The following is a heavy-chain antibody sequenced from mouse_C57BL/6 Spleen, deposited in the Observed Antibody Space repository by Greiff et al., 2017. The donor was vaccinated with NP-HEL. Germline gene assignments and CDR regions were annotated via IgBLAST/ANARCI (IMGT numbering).Heavy chain of an antibody. CDR1: GYTFTDYN. D-gene: IGHD2-1*01. V-gene: IGHV1-18*01. CDR2: INPNNGGT. Sequence: EVQLQQSGPELVKPGASVKIPCKASGYTFTDYNMDWVKQSHGKSLEWIGDINPNNGGTIYNQKFKGKATLTIDKSSSTAYMERRRRREEETEVEECERRDEGKYGYFDVWGTGTTVTVSS. J-gene: IGHJ1*03. CDR3: ERRDEGKYGYFDV.